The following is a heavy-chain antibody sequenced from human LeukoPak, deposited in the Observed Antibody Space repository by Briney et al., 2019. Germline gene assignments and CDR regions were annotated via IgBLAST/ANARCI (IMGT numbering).Heavy chain of an antibody. CDR2: IKEDGSEK. CDR1: GVTFSSYW. D-gene: IGHD3-10*01. Sequence: PGGSLRLSCAASGVTFSSYWMSWVRQAPGKGLEWVANIKEDGSEKYYVDSVKGRFTISRDNAKSSLYLQMNSLRAEDTAVYYCAKQGRGSGSYPKPSDYWGQGTLVTVSS. V-gene: IGHV3-7*01. J-gene: IGHJ4*02. CDR3: AKQGRGSGSYPKPSDY.